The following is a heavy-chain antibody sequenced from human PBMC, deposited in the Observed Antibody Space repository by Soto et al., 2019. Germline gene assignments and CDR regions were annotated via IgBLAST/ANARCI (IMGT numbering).Heavy chain of an antibody. CDR2: ITGSGGST. D-gene: IGHD2-8*01. Sequence: EVQLLESGGGLVQPGGSLRLSCAASGFTFSNYAMNWVRQAPGKGLEWVSAITGSGGSTYYADSVKGRFTISRDTSKNTLYLQMNSLRAEDTAVYYCANGMVHHPYYFDYWGQGTLVTVSS. J-gene: IGHJ4*02. V-gene: IGHV3-23*01. CDR3: ANGMVHHPYYFDY. CDR1: GFTFSNYA.